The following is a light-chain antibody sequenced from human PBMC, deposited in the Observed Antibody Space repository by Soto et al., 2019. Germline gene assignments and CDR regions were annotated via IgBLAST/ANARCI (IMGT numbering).Light chain of an antibody. V-gene: IGKV1-17*01. CDR1: QDIRND. CDR3: LQHSSYPRT. CDR2: GAS. J-gene: IGKJ1*01. Sequence: DIQMTQSPSSLSASVGDRVTITCRASQDIRNDLHWYQQKAGKAPKRLINGASSLQSEVPSRFSGSGSGTEFTIAISSLQPDDFATYYCLQHSSYPRTFGQGTKVDIK.